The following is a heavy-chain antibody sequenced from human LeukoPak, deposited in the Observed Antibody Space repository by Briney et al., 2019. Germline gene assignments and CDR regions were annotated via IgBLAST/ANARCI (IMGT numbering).Heavy chain of an antibody. CDR3: AGSIAARSVSTLGY. CDR2: IWYDGSNE. CDR1: GFTFSRYG. Sequence: GGSLRLSCAASGFTFSRYGMHWVRQAPGKGLEWVAVIWYDGSNEYYADSVKGRFTISRDNSKNTLYLQMNSLRAEDTAVYYCAGSIAARSVSTLGYWGQGTLVTVSS. J-gene: IGHJ4*02. V-gene: IGHV3-33*01. D-gene: IGHD6-6*01.